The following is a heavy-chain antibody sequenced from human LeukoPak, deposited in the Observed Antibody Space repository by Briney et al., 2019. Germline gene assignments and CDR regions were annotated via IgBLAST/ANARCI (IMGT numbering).Heavy chain of an antibody. CDR3: ARWALYSGLFYIDS. V-gene: IGHV3-7*01. CDR1: GFTFSSYW. D-gene: IGHD1-26*01. CDR2: IRQGGGEK. Sequence: GGSLRLSCAASGFTFSSYWMTWVRQAPGKGLEWVTNIRQGGGEKYYVDSVKGRFTISRDNAKNSLYLQMNSLRAEDTAVYYCARWALYSGLFYIDSWGQGTLVTVSS. J-gene: IGHJ4*02.